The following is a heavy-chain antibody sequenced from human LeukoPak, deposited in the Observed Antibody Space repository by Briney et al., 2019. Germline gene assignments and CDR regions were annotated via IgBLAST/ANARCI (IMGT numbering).Heavy chain of an antibody. CDR1: VGSFNGYY. CDR3: ARRSPYSTGWSSYFDY. V-gene: IGHV4-34*01. CDR2: INHSGNT. Sequence: SETVSLTCAVYVGSFNGYYWSWIRQPPGKGLEWLGDINHSGNTNSNPSLKSRVTMSVNTSKNQFSLKLSSLTVADSVLLYWARRSPYSTGWSSYFDYWGQGALVTVSS. D-gene: IGHD6-19*01. J-gene: IGHJ4*02.